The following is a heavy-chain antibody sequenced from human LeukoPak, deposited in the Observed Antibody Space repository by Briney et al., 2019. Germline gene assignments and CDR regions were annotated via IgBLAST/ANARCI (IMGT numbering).Heavy chain of an antibody. CDR1: GGSVSSTNW. V-gene: IGHV4-4*02. CDR3: AREGGFYRPLDY. Sequence: AETRSLTCGVSGGSVSSTNWWTWIRQPPGKGLEWIGEVHLDGRTNFNPSLKSRLTMSVDLSENHVSLKLTSVTAADTAVYYCAREGGFYRPLDYSGQGTLVPDSS. CDR2: VHLDGRT. J-gene: IGHJ4*02. D-gene: IGHD6-25*01.